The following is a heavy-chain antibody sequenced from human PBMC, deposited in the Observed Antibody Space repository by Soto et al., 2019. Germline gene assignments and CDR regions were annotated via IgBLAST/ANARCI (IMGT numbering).Heavy chain of an antibody. Sequence: NPSETLSLTCAVSGGSIISNYWWAWIRQSPGEGLVWIGSIYHSGTTYYNPSLESRVIISVDTSESRFALRLTSVTAADSAVYYCATAPEPYHPSGYLPYWLDPWGRGTLVTVSP. CDR1: GGSIISNYW. D-gene: IGHD3-22*01. CDR2: IYHSGTT. J-gene: IGHJ5*02. CDR3: ATAPEPYHPSGYLPYWLDP. V-gene: IGHV4-38-2*01.